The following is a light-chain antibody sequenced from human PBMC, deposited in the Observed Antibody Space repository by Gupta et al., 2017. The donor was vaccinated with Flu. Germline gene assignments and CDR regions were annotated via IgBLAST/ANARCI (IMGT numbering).Light chain of an antibody. CDR1: NIGTKS. Sequence: TCGANNIGTKSVHWYQQKPGQAPVLVVYDDSDRPSGIPDRFSGSNSGNTASLTISRVEVGDEADYYCQVWDTTSGVFGGGTKLTVL. CDR2: DDS. CDR3: QVWDTTSGV. J-gene: IGLJ3*02. V-gene: IGLV3-21*02.